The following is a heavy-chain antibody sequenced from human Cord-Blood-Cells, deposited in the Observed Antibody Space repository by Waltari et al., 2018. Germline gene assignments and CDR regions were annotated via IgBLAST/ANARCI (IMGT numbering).Heavy chain of an antibody. CDR3: ARDLPHPNWGMAFDI. CDR1: GYTFTSYG. V-gene: IGHV1-18*01. D-gene: IGHD7-27*01. CDR2: ISAYNGNT. Sequence: QVQLVQSGAEVKKPGASVKVSCKASGYTFTSYGISWVRQAPGQVLEWMGWISAYNGNTNYAQKLQGRVTMTTDTATSTAYMELRSLISDDTAVYYCARDLPHPNWGMAFDIWGQGTMVTVSS. J-gene: IGHJ3*02.